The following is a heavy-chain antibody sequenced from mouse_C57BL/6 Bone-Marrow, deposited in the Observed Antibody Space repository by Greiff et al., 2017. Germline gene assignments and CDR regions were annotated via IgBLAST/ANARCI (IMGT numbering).Heavy chain of an antibody. CDR3: ARDYYGSSYAMDY. CDR2: ISSGSSTI. V-gene: IGHV5-17*01. J-gene: IGHJ4*01. D-gene: IGHD1-1*01. CDR1: GFTFSDYG. Sequence: EVKLVESGGGLVKPGGSLKLSCAASGFTFSDYGMHWVRQAPEKGLEWVAYISSGSSTIYYADTVKGRFTISRDNAKNTLSLQLTRLRSEDTAMYDCARDYYGSSYAMDYWGQGTSVTVSS.